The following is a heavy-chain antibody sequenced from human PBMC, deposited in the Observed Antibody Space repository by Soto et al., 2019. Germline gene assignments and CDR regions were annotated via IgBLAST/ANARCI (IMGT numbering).Heavy chain of an antibody. J-gene: IGHJ6*02. V-gene: IGHV1-18*04. CDR1: GYTFTSYG. CDR2: ISAYNGNT. CDR3: ARDLPPTTAYYYYYGMDV. D-gene: IGHD4-17*01. Sequence: ASVKVSCKASGYTFTSYGISWVRQAPGQGLERMGWISAYNGNTNYAQKLQGRVTMTTDTSTSTAYMELRSLRSDDTAVYYCARDLPPTTAYYYYYGMDVWGQGTTVTVSS.